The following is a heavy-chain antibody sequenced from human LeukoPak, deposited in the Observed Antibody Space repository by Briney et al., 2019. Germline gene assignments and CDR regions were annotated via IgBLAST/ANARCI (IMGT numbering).Heavy chain of an antibody. CDR1: GFTFSSYS. Sequence: GSLSLSCAASGFTFSSYSMNWVRQAPGKGLEWVSAISGSGGSTYYADSVKGRFTISRDNSKNTLYLQMNSLRAEDTAVYYCAKRKTTVVFDYWGQGTLVTVSS. V-gene: IGHV3-23*01. J-gene: IGHJ4*02. CDR2: ISGSGGST. CDR3: AKRKTTVVFDY. D-gene: IGHD4-23*01.